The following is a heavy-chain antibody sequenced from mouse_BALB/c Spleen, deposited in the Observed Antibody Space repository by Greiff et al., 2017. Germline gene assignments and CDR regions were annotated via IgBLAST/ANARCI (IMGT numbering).Heavy chain of an antibody. J-gene: IGHJ4*01. Sequence: VQLQQSGTVLARPGASVKMSCKASGYTFTSYWMHWVKQRPGQGLEWIGAIYPGNSDTSYNQKFKGKAKLTAVTSTSTAYMELSSLTNEDSAVYYCTTGSGDYAMDYWGQGTSVTVSS. CDR1: GYTFTSYW. D-gene: IGHD4-1*01. CDR3: TTGSGDYAMDY. CDR2: IYPGNSDT. V-gene: IGHV1-5*01.